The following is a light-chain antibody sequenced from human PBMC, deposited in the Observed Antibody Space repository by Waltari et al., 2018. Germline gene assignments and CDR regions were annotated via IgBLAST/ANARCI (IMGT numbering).Light chain of an antibody. Sequence: QSALTQPASVSGSPGQSITISCSATDSDVGAFHFVSWYQQHPGKAPHLIIYEVINRPSGISNRFSASKSGNTASLTISGLQAEDEADYYCSSYTTSSAPGVFGTGTRVTVL. V-gene: IGLV2-14*01. CDR1: DSDVGAFHF. CDR2: EVI. J-gene: IGLJ1*01. CDR3: SSYTTSSAPGV.